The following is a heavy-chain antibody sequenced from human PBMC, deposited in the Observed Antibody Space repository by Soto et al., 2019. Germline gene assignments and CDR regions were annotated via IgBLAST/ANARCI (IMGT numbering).Heavy chain of an antibody. J-gene: IGHJ3*02. CDR2: IYYSGST. Sequence: SETLSLTCTVSGGSISSYYWSWIRQPPGKGLEWIGYIYYSGSTNYNPSLKSRVTISVDTSKNQFSLKLSSVTAADTAVYYCARDEVGYNYDAFDIWGQGTMVTVS. D-gene: IGHD5-12*01. V-gene: IGHV4-59*01. CDR1: GGSISSYY. CDR3: ARDEVGYNYDAFDI.